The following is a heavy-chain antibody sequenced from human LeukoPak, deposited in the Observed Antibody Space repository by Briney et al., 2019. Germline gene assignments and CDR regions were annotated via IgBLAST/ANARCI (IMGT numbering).Heavy chain of an antibody. CDR3: ARDLSDYYGSGSYRPIDAFDI. D-gene: IGHD3-10*01. J-gene: IGHJ3*02. CDR2: INHSGSA. V-gene: IGHV4-34*01. Sequence: SETLCLTCAVYGGSFSGYYWSWIRQPPGKGLEWIGEINHSGSANYNPSLKSRVTISIDTSKNQFSLKLSPVTAADTAVYYCARDLSDYYGSGSYRPIDAFDIWGQGTMVTVSS. CDR1: GGSFSGYY.